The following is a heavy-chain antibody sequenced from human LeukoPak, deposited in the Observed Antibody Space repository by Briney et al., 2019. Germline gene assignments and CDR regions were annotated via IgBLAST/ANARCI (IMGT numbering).Heavy chain of an antibody. V-gene: IGHV4-34*01. CDR2: INHSGST. J-gene: IGHJ6*02. CDR1: GGSFSGYY. D-gene: IGHD3-22*01. CDR3: ARRRGRNYYYDSSGYYKPNYHYYGMDV. Sequence: SETLSLTCAVYGGSFSGYYWSWIRQPPGKGLEWIGEINHSGSTNYNPSLKSRVTISVDTSKNQFSLKLSSVTAADTAVYYCARRRGRNYYYDSSGYYKPNYHYYGMDVWGQGTTVTVSS.